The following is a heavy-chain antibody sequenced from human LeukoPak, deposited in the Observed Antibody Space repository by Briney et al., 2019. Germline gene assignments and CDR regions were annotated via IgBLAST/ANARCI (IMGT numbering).Heavy chain of an antibody. CDR3: AKDPIFSGSYGVFDY. CDR1: GFTFSSYA. CDR2: ISYDGSKK. J-gene: IGHJ4*02. Sequence: GGSLRLSCAASGFTFSSYAMHWVRQAPGKGLEWVAVISYDGSKKYYADSVKGRFTISRDNSKNTLYLQMNSLRAGDTAVYYCAKDPIFSGSYGVFDYWGLGTLVTVSS. D-gene: IGHD1-26*01. V-gene: IGHV3-30-3*01.